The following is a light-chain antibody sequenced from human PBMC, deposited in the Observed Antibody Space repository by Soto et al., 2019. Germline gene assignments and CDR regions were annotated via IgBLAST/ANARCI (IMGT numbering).Light chain of an antibody. Sequence: QSVLTQPPLASGTPGQRVTISCSGSSSNIGGNYVYWYQQLPGAAPKLLIYRNNLRPSGVPDRFSGSKSGTSASLAISGLRSEDEADYYCAAWDDTLSGLYVFGTGTKVAVL. CDR1: SSNIGGNY. J-gene: IGLJ1*01. CDR3: AAWDDTLSGLYV. CDR2: RNN. V-gene: IGLV1-47*01.